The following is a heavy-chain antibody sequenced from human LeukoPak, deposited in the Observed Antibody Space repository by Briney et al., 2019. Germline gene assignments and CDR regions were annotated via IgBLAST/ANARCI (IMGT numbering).Heavy chain of an antibody. CDR1: GFTFSTHS. CDR3: TRDTRVGGTMDFDY. J-gene: IGHJ4*02. CDR2: ISSNSSAM. D-gene: IGHD1-26*01. Sequence: GGSLRLSCAASGFTFSTHSMHWVRQAPGKGLEWVSYISSNSSAMLYADSVKGRFTISRDNAKNSLYLQMNSLRDEDTAVYYCTRDTRVGGTMDFDYWGQGTLVTVSS. V-gene: IGHV3-48*02.